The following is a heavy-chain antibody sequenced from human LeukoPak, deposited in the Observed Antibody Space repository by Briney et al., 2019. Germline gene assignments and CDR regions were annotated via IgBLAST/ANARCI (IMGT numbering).Heavy chain of an antibody. CDR1: GYTPTELS. D-gene: IGHD2-2*01. V-gene: IGHV1-24*01. CDR3: ATVGSTSRDFDY. CDR2: FDPEDGET. Sequence: ASVKVSCKVSGYTPTELSMHWVRQAPGKGLEWMGGFDPEDGETIYAQKFQGRVTMTEDTSTDTAYMELSSLRSEDTAVYYCATVGSTSRDFDYWGQGTLVTVSS. J-gene: IGHJ4*02.